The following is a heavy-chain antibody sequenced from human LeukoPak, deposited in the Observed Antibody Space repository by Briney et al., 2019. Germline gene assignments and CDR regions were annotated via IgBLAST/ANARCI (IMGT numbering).Heavy chain of an antibody. J-gene: IGHJ5*02. CDR3: AREFYCSGGSCYGGWFDP. V-gene: IGHV4-59*01. CDR2: IYYSGST. Sequence: PSETLSLTCTVSGGSISSYYWSWIRQPPGKGLQWIGYIYYSGSTNYNPPLKSRVTISVDTPKNHFSLKLSSVTAADTGVYYCAREFYCSGGSCYGGWFDPWGQGTLVTVSS. D-gene: IGHD2-15*01. CDR1: GGSISSYY.